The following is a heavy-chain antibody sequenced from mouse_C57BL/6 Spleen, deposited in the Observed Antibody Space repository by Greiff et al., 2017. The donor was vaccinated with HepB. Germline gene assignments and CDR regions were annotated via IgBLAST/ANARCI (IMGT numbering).Heavy chain of an antibody. CDR2: IYPGDGDT. CDR3: AREIHTTVVARCFGV. V-gene: IGHV1-82*01. Sequence: QVQLQQSGPELVKPGASVKISCKASGYAFSSSWMNWVKQRPGKGLEWIGRIYPGDGDTNYNGKFKGKATLTADKSSSTAYMQLSSLTSEDSAVYFCAREIHTTVVARCFGVWGTGTTVTVSS. D-gene: IGHD1-1*01. J-gene: IGHJ1*03. CDR1: GYAFSSSW.